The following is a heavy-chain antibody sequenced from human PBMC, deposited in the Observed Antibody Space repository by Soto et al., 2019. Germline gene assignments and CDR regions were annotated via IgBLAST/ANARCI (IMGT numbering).Heavy chain of an antibody. CDR3: ARDLYGDYEPNWFDP. V-gene: IGHV4-61*01. CDR2: IYLSGST. Sequence: SLTCTVSGGSVSSVNYYWSWIRQPPGKGLEWIGYIYLSGSTNYNPSLKSRVTISIDTSKNQFSLKLSSVTAADTAVYYCARDLYGDYEPNWFDPWGQGTLVTVSS. D-gene: IGHD4-17*01. J-gene: IGHJ5*02. CDR1: GGSVSSVNYY.